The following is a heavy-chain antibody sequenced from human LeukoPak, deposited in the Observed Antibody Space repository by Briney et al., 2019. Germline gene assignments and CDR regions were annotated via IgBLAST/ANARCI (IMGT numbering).Heavy chain of an antibody. J-gene: IGHJ4*02. CDR3: ARDFGGAAAGKFDY. CDR2: IYYSGST. Sequence: PSETLSLTCTVSGGSISSCYWSWIRQPPGKGLEWIGYIYYSGSTNYNPSLKSRVTISVDTSKNQFSLKLSSVTAADTAVYYCARDFGGAAAGKFDYWGQGTLVTVPS. D-gene: IGHD6-13*01. CDR1: GGSISSCY. V-gene: IGHV4-59*01.